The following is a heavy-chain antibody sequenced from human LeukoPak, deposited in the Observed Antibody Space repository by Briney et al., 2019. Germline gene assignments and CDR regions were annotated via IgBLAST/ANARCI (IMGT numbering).Heavy chain of an antibody. CDR3: ATRLPTDY. V-gene: IGHV4-34*01. Sequence: SETLSLTCAVYGGSFSVYSWSWIRQPPGKGLEWIGEIDHSGSTSYNPSLKSRLTISVDTSKKQVSLKLYSVTAADTAVYYCATRLPTDYWGQGTLVTVSS. CDR1: GGSFSVYS. J-gene: IGHJ4*02. CDR2: IDHSGST. D-gene: IGHD5-12*01.